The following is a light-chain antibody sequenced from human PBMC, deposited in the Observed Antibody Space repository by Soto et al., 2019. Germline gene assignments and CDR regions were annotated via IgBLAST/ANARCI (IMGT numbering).Light chain of an antibody. J-gene: IGLJ1*01. Sequence: TQPPCASGSPGQSVTISCTGTSSDVGGYNYVSWYQQHPGKAPKPMIYEVSKRPSGVPDRFSGSKSGNTASLTVSGLHADDEADYYCSSYAGSNRVFGTGTKVTV. CDR2: EVS. CDR3: SSYAGSNRV. V-gene: IGLV2-8*01. CDR1: SSDVGGYNY.